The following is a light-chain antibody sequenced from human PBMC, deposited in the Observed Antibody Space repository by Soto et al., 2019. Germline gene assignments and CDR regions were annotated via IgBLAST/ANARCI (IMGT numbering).Light chain of an antibody. CDR2: DVS. Sequence: QSALTQPASVSGSPGQSITISCTGTSSDVGGYNYVSWYQQYPGKAPKLMIYDVSNRPSGVSNRFSGSKSGNTASLTISGLQDEDEADYYCSSYTSSSTLGVFGGGTKVTVL. CDR1: SSDVGGYNY. CDR3: SSYTSSSTLGV. J-gene: IGLJ3*02. V-gene: IGLV2-14*01.